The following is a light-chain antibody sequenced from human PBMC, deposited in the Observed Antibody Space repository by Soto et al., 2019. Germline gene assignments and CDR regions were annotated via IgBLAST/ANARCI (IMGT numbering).Light chain of an antibody. V-gene: IGKV4-1*01. CDR3: PQYYRNPPMFS. J-gene: IGKJ2*01. CDR1: QNVLHHSKNKNY. CDR2: WAS. Sequence: DIVMTQSPDSLAVSLGERATINCKSSQNVLHHSKNKNYLTWYQQKPGQPPKLLIYWASTRASGVPDRFSGSGSGTDFTLTISSLQAEDVAVYYCPQYYRNPPMFSFGQGTELQIK.